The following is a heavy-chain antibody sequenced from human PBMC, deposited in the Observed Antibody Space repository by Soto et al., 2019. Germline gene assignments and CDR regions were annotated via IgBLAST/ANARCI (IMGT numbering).Heavy chain of an antibody. Sequence: QVQLVQSGAEVKKPGSSVNVSCKASGGTFSNYAISWVRQAPGQGLEWMGGIIPIFGTSNWAERFQGIVTFGADKSTATAFMNLVSLRSDDTAIYYCARASSDCTSVRCTPPYFYYAMDVWGQGTTVTVSS. J-gene: IGHJ6*02. V-gene: IGHV1-69*06. D-gene: IGHD2-8*02. CDR2: IIPIFGTS. CDR1: GGTFSNYA. CDR3: ARASSDCTSVRCTPPYFYYAMDV.